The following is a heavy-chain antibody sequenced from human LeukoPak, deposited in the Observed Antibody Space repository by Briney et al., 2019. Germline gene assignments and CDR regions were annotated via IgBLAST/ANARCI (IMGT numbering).Heavy chain of an antibody. CDR1: GFTFSSYS. CDR3: ARGSCSGGSCLNYDAFDI. J-gene: IGHJ3*02. V-gene: IGHV3-21*01. D-gene: IGHD2-15*01. Sequence: GGSLRLSCAASGFTFSSYSMNWVRQAPGKGLEWVSSISSSSSYIYYADSVKGRFTISRDNAKNSLYLQMNSLRAEDTAVYYCARGSCSGGSCLNYDAFDIWGQGTMVTVSS. CDR2: ISSSSSYI.